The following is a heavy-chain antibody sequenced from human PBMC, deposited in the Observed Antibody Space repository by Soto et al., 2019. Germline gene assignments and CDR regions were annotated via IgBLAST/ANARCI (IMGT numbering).Heavy chain of an antibody. Sequence: PGESLKISCKGSGYSFTSYWISWVRQMPGKGLEWMVMIDPSDSYTNYRTSFQGHVTISADKSIRTAYLQWSSLKASDTAMYYCAIQTLYCRGGRCYSWVYYYGMHXWGQGTTVTVS. V-gene: IGHV5-10-1*01. CDR2: IDPSDSYT. CDR3: AIQTLYCRGGRCYSWVYYYGMHX. D-gene: IGHD2-15*01. CDR1: GYSFTSYW. J-gene: IGHJ6*02.